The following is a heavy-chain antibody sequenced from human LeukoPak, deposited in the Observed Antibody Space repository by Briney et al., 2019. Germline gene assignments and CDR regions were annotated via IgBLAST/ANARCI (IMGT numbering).Heavy chain of an antibody. D-gene: IGHD7-27*01. CDR3: ARGPGY. Sequence: ASVTVSCKASGYTFSSYDINWVRQATGQGLEWMGWMNPNSGNAGYAQKFQDRVTMTGNISISTAYMEVSSLRFEDTAVYYCARGPGYWGQGTLVTVSS. CDR1: GYTFSSYD. J-gene: IGHJ4*02. V-gene: IGHV1-8*01. CDR2: MNPNSGNA.